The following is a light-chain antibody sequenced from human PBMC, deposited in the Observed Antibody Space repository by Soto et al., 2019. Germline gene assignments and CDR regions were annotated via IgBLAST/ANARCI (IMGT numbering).Light chain of an antibody. J-gene: IGKJ1*01. CDR1: QRIRTS. CDR2: AAS. CDR3: QQYNNWPRWT. Sequence: IQMTQSPSSLSASIGDRVTITCRASQRIRTSLNWYQHKPGKAPKLLIYAASSLESGVPSRFSGSGSGTEFTLTISSLQSEDFAVYYCQQYNNWPRWTFGQGTKVDI. V-gene: IGKV1-39*01.